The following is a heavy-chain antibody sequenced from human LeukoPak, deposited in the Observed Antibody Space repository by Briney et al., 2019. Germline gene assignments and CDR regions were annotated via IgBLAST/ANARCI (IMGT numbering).Heavy chain of an antibody. V-gene: IGHV3-53*01. Sequence: GGSLRLSCAASGDTVSSNYISWVREAPGKGLEWVSVIYSGGSTYYAASVKGRFTISRDNSKNTLYLQMNSLRAEDTAVYYCARVGDYYDSEGLDYWGQGALVTVSS. CDR3: ARVGDYYDSEGLDY. CDR2: IYSGGST. CDR1: GDTVSSNY. D-gene: IGHD3-22*01. J-gene: IGHJ4*02.